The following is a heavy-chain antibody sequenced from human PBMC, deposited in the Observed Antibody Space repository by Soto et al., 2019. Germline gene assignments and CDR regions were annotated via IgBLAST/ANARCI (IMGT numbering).Heavy chain of an antibody. CDR1: GFTVRSNS. CDR3: ARVNLDAFDI. V-gene: IGHV3-53*01. CDR2: IDSGSNT. J-gene: IGHJ3*02. Sequence: EVQQVEAGGGLIQPGGSLTLSCAASGFTVRSNSMSWVRQAPGKGLEWVSVIDSGSNTYYSDSVKGRFTISRDNSKNTLYLQMNSLRAEDTAVYYCARVNLDAFDIWGQGTMVTVSS.